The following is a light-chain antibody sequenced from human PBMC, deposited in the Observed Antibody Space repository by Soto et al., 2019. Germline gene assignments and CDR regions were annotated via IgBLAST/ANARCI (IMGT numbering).Light chain of an antibody. CDR2: DVT. J-gene: IGLJ2*01. Sequence: QSALTQPPSASGSPGQSVTISCTGASSDVGGYNFVSWYQHHPGKAPRLMIYDVTQRPSGVADRFSGSKSGNTASLTVSGLQVDDEAYYYCSSYAGSSIPVAFGGGTKLTVL. CDR3: SSYAGSSIPVA. CDR1: SSDVGGYNF. V-gene: IGLV2-8*01.